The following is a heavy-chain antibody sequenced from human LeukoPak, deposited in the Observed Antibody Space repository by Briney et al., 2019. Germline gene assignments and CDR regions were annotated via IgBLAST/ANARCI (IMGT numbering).Heavy chain of an antibody. CDR1: GGSISSSNW. CDR2: IYYSGST. V-gene: IGHV4-4*02. J-gene: IGHJ4*02. D-gene: IGHD1-26*01. CDR3: ARDVVVGATHYFDY. Sequence: SGTLSLTCAVSGGSISSSNWWSWVRQPPGKGLEWIGYIYYSGSTNYNPSLKSRVTISVDTSKNQFSLKLSSVTAADTAVYYCARDVVVGATHYFDYWGQGTLVTVSS.